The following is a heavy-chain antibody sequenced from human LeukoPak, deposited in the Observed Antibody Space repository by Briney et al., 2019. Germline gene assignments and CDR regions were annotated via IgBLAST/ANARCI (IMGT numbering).Heavy chain of an antibody. Sequence: SETLSLTCTVSGGSISSSSYYWGWIRQPPGKGLEWIGSIYYSGSTYYNPSLKSRVTISVDTSKNQFSLKLSSVTAADTAVYYCARLYYDFWSGYYGPGGMDVWGQGTTVTVSS. CDR1: GGSISSSSYY. J-gene: IGHJ6*02. CDR2: IYYSGST. CDR3: ARLYYDFWSGYYGPGGMDV. D-gene: IGHD3-3*01. V-gene: IGHV4-39*07.